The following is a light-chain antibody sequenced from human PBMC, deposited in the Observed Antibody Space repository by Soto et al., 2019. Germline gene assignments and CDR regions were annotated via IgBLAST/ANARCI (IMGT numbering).Light chain of an antibody. J-gene: IGKJ4*01. Sequence: DIPMTQSPSSLSASVGDRVTITCRASQSITNYLNWYQQRPGKAPKVLIYAASSLQSGVPSRFSGSGSGTDFTLTISILQPEDSATYYCQQSYSTPLTFGGGTKVEIK. CDR3: QQSYSTPLT. CDR1: QSITNY. V-gene: IGKV1-39*01. CDR2: AAS.